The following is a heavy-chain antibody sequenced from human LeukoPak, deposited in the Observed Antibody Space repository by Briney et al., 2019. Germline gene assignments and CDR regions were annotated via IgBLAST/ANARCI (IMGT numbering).Heavy chain of an antibody. V-gene: IGHV3-21*01. CDR1: GFTFSSYS. J-gene: IGHJ3*02. Sequence: GGSLTLPCAASGFTFSSYSMNWVRQAPGKGREWVSSISSSSSYIFYADSVRGLYHLYRDYAKNSVPPKINRLRRDDTAVSYCARGASLATIGVFDIWGQGTMVTVSS. CDR3: ARGASLATIGVFDI. CDR2: ISSSSSYI. D-gene: IGHD5-24*01.